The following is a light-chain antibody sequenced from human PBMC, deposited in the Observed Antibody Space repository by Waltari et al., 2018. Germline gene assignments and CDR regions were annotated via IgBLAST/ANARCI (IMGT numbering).Light chain of an antibody. J-gene: IGKJ5*01. CDR1: QDISSW. CDR2: SAS. Sequence: DIQMTQSPSSVSASIGDRVSITCRASQDISSWLAWYKQKPGKAPELLIYSASSLHSGVPSRFSGSGSGTDFTLTISSLQPEDFATYYCQLANSFPITFGQGTRLEIK. CDR3: QLANSFPIT. V-gene: IGKV1D-12*01.